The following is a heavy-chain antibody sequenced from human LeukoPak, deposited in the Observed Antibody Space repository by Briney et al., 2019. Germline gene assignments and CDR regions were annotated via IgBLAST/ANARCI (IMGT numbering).Heavy chain of an antibody. V-gene: IGHV3-48*01. D-gene: IGHD6-13*01. J-gene: IGHJ4*02. Sequence: GGSLRLSCAASGFTFSDYSMNWVRQAPGKGLEWLSYISSSSRTIYYADSVRGRFTVSRDNAKDSLYLQLNSLRAEDTAVYYCAIAGAAAKTRVDYWGLGNLVTVSS. CDR3: AIAGAAAKTRVDY. CDR1: GFTFSDYS. CDR2: ISSSSRTI.